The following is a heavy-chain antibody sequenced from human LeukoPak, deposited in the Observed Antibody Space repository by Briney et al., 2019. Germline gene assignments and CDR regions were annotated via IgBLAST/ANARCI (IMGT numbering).Heavy chain of an antibody. Sequence: GASVKVSCKASGGTFSSYAISWVRQAPGQGLEWMGGIIPIFGTANYAQKFQGRVTITADESTSTAYMELSSLRSEDTAVCYCARDRHYYDSSGYYYWFDPWGQGTLVTVSS. CDR2: IIPIFGTA. CDR1: GGTFSSYA. D-gene: IGHD3-22*01. V-gene: IGHV1-69*13. J-gene: IGHJ5*02. CDR3: ARDRHYYDSSGYYYWFDP.